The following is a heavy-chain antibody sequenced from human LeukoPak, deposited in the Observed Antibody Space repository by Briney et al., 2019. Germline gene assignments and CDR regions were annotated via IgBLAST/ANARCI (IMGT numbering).Heavy chain of an antibody. D-gene: IGHD2-15*01. CDR2: LSDSGGST. J-gene: IGHJ4*02. Sequence: GGSLRLSCAASGFTFTTYTMSWVRQAPGKGLDWVSALSDSGGSTYYADSVRGRFTISRDNSKNTMYLQMSSLRAEDTAVYYCAKIRLEESATGYWGQGTLVTVSS. V-gene: IGHV3-23*01. CDR3: AKIRLEESATGY. CDR1: GFTFTTYT.